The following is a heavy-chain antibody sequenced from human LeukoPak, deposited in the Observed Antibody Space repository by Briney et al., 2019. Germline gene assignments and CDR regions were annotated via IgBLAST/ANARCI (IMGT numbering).Heavy chain of an antibody. V-gene: IGHV3-48*01. D-gene: IGHD5-24*01. Sequence: PGGSLRLSCGASRFSFNVYSMSWVRQAPGKGLEWIAYITSSGRTIHYADSVKGRFTISIDNAKDSLYLQMNRRRVENTAEYYGARVAVEMDHDYWGQGTLVTVAS. CDR2: ITSSGRTI. CDR1: RFSFNVYS. J-gene: IGHJ4*02. CDR3: ARVAVEMDHDY.